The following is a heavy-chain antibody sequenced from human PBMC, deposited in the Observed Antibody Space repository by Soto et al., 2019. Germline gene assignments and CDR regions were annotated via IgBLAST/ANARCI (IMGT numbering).Heavy chain of an antibody. J-gene: IGHJ6*02. V-gene: IGHV3-23*01. CDR3: APEGWDV. Sequence: QLLESGGGLVQPGGSLRLSCVASASSFSSYAMSWVRQAPGKGLEWVAAISGGDENTYYADSVKGRFTISRDNSKNTLFLQMNSLRDEDTAVYYCAPEGWDVWGQGTTVIVSS. CDR2: ISGGDENT. CDR1: ASSFSSYA.